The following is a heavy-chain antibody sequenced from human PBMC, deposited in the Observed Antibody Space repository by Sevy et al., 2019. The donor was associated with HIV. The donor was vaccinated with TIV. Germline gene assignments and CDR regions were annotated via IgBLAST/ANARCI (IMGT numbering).Heavy chain of an antibody. CDR1: GYSFTSYW. V-gene: IGHV5-51*01. Sequence: GESLKISCKGSGYSFTSYWIGWMRQMPGKGLEWMGIIYPGDSDTRHSPSFQGQVTISADKSISTAYLQWSSLKASDTAMYYCARRADFWSGDNEHYYYYYYMDVWGKGTAVTVSS. D-gene: IGHD3-3*01. CDR2: IYPGDSDT. J-gene: IGHJ6*03. CDR3: ARRADFWSGDNEHYYYYYYMDV.